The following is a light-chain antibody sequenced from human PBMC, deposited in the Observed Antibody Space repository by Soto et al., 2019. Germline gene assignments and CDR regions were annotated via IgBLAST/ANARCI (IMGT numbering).Light chain of an antibody. CDR1: QRINIY. Sequence: DIQITQSPSSLSTSVGDIVTITCRASQRINIYLNWYRQKPGKAPYLLIYAASSLQSGVPSRFSGSSSGTDFTLTITSLQPEDFATYYCQQTYSTPITFGQGTRLEIK. V-gene: IGKV1-39*01. J-gene: IGKJ5*01. CDR3: QQTYSTPIT. CDR2: AAS.